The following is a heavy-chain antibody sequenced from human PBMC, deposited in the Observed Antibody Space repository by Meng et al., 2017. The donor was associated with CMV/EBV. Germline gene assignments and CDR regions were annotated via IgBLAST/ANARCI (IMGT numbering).Heavy chain of an antibody. D-gene: IGHD2-21*01. Sequence: GESLKISCAASGFTFSSYSMNWVRQAPGKGLEWVSSISSSSSYIYYADSVKGRFTISRDNAKNSLYLQMNSLRAEDTAVYYCARDGAGRLPLFADYWGQGTLVTVSS. J-gene: IGHJ4*02. CDR2: ISSSSSYI. V-gene: IGHV3-21*01. CDR3: ARDGAGRLPLFADY. CDR1: GFTFSSYS.